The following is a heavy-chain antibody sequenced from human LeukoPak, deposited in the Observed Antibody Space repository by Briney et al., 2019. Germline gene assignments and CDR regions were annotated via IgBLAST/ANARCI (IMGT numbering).Heavy chain of an antibody. CDR3: ARRRLTMVRGVRGFDY. D-gene: IGHD3-10*01. V-gene: IGHV4-61*02. CDR1: GGSISSGSYY. CDR2: IYTSGST. Sequence: PSETLSLTCTVSGGSISSGSYYWSWIRQPAGKGLEWIGRIYTSGSTNYNPSLKSRVTISVDTSKNQFSLKLSSVTAADTAVYYCARRRLTMVRGVRGFDYWGQGTLVTVSS. J-gene: IGHJ4*02.